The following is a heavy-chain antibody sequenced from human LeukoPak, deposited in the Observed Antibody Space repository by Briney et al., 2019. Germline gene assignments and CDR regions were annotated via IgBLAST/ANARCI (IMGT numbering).Heavy chain of an antibody. Sequence: GRSLRLSCAASGFTFSSYGMHWVRQAPGKGLEWVAVIWYDGSNKYYADSVKGRFTISRDNSKNTLYLQMNSLRADDTAVYYCVKDGINGNSIYDAFDLWGQGTMVTVSP. V-gene: IGHV3-33*06. CDR3: VKDGINGNSIYDAFDL. J-gene: IGHJ3*01. D-gene: IGHD1-7*01. CDR1: GFTFSSYG. CDR2: IWYDGSNK.